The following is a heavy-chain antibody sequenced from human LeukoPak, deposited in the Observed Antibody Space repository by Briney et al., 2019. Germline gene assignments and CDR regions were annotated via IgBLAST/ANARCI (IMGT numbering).Heavy chain of an antibody. Sequence: PSETLSLTCSVSGDSISTTGYYWSWIRQPPGKGLEWIGYIYHSGSTYYNPSLKSRVTISVDESKSQFSLELTSVTVADTAVYYCAREGIVTDSYTHRALEYWGQGTLVTVSS. CDR2: IYHSGST. D-gene: IGHD3-16*01. CDR1: GDSISTTGYY. J-gene: IGHJ4*02. V-gene: IGHV4-30-2*01. CDR3: AREGIVTDSYTHRALEY.